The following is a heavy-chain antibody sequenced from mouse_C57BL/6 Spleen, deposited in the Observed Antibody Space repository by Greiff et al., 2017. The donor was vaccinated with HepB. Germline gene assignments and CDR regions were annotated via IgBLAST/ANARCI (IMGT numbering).Heavy chain of an antibody. CDR2: INPSSGYT. J-gene: IGHJ4*01. CDR3: ARKEGNWDDYAMDY. V-gene: IGHV1-4*01. Sequence: QVQLKQSGAELARPGASVKMSCKASGYTFTSYTMHWVKQRPGQGLEWIGYINPSSGYTKYNQKFKDKATLTADKSSSTAYMQLSSLTSEDSAVYYCARKEGNWDDYAMDYWGQGTSVTVSS. D-gene: IGHD4-1*01. CDR1: GYTFTSYT.